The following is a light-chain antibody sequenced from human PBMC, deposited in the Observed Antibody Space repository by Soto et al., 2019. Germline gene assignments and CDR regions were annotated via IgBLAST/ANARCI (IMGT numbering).Light chain of an antibody. CDR3: QQYGSSPRT. CDR1: QSVSSSY. J-gene: IGKJ1*01. Sequence: EFVFTQSPGSPSLSPGERATLSCRASQSVSSSYLGWYQQKPGQAPRLLMYGASSRATGIPERFSGSGSGTDFTLTISRLEPDDFAVYYCQQYGSSPRTFGQGTKVDIK. V-gene: IGKV3-20*01. CDR2: GAS.